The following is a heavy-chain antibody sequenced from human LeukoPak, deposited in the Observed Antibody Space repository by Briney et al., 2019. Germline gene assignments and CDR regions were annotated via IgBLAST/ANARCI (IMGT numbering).Heavy chain of an antibody. CDR2: IWNDGSNK. CDR1: GFIFSNYG. V-gene: IGHV3-33*06. D-gene: IGHD1-26*01. Sequence: GSLRLSCAPSGFIFSNYGMHWVRQAPGKGLEWVAIIWNDGSNKYYADSVKGRFTISRDNAKNTLYLQMNSLRAEDTAVYYCAKDRLVRFGAATTDYWGQGTLVTVSS. CDR3: AKDRLVRFGAATTDY. J-gene: IGHJ4*02.